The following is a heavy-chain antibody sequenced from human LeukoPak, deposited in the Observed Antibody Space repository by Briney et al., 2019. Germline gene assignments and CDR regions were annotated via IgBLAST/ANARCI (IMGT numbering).Heavy chain of an antibody. CDR3: ARGGYYGSGNDFRFDP. Sequence: PSETLSLTCTVSAGSISNYYWSWIRQPAGKGLEWIGRISSRGSTNYNPSLKSRVTMSVDTSKNQFSLKLSSVTAADTAVYYCARGGYYGSGNDFRFDPWGQGTLVTVSS. CDR2: ISSRGST. D-gene: IGHD3-10*01. J-gene: IGHJ5*02. V-gene: IGHV4-4*07. CDR1: AGSISNYY.